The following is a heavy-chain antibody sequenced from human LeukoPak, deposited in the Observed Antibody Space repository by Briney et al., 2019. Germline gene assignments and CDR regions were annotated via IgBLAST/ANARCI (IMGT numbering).Heavy chain of an antibody. V-gene: IGHV1-18*01. CDR2: ISAYNGNT. CDR1: GYRFTSYG. CDR3: ARSLTVGATAGFDF. D-gene: IGHD1-26*01. J-gene: IGHJ4*02. Sequence: ASVKVSCKASGYRFTSYGISWVRQAPGQGLEWMGWISAYNGNTNYAQKLQGRVTMTTDTSTSTAYMELRSLRSDDTAVYYCARSLTVGATAGFDFWGQGTLVTVSS.